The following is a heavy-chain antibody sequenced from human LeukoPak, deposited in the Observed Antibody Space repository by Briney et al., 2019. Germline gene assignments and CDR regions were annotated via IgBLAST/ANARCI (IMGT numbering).Heavy chain of an antibody. CDR2: INHSGST. Sequence: SETLSLTCAVYGGSFSGYYWSWIRQPSGKGLEWIGEINHSGSTNYNPSLKSRVTISVDTSKNQFSLKLSSVTAADTAVYYCARKGQQWLVRRTFFDYWGQGTLVTVSS. CDR3: ARKGQQWLVRRTFFDY. V-gene: IGHV4-34*01. D-gene: IGHD6-19*01. CDR1: GGSFSGYY. J-gene: IGHJ4*02.